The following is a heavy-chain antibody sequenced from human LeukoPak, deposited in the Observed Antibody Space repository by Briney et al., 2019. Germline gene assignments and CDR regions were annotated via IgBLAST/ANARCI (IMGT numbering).Heavy chain of an antibody. V-gene: IGHV4-59*12. Sequence: PSETLSLTCTVSGGSISSYYWSWIRQPPGKGLEWIGYIYYSGSTNYNPSLKSRVTISVDTSKNQFSLKLSSVTAADTAVYYCARGTYCSGGSCYPYRYYYYYMDVWGKGTTVTVSS. J-gene: IGHJ6*03. CDR1: GGSISSYY. CDR3: ARGTYCSGGSCYPYRYYYYYMDV. CDR2: IYYSGST. D-gene: IGHD2-15*01.